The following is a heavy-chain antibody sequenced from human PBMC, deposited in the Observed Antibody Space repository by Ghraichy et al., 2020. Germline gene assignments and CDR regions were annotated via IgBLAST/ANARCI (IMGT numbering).Heavy chain of an antibody. CDR2: INHSGST. CDR1: GGSFSGYY. Sequence: SETLSLTCAVYGGSFSGYYWSWIRQPPGKGLEWIGEINHSGSTNYNPSLKSRVTISVDTSKNQFSLKLSSVTAADTAVYYCARGYYDILTGYYGKGPEQYYFDYWGQGTLVTVSS. D-gene: IGHD3-9*01. J-gene: IGHJ4*02. CDR3: ARGYYDILTGYYGKGPEQYYFDY. V-gene: IGHV4-34*01.